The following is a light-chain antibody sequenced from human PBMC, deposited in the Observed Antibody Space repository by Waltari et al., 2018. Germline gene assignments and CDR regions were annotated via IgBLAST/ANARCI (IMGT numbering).Light chain of an antibody. V-gene: IGKV3-20*01. CDR3: QQYGSSPIT. CDR2: SAS. Sequence: EIVCTQSPGTLSLSPGERATLSCRARQDVRNTNLAWYQQKPCQAPRLLLYSASTTTTDIPDRFSGSGSGTDFTFTISRLEPEDFAVYYCQQYGSSPITFGQGTRLEIK. CDR1: QDVRNTN. J-gene: IGKJ5*01.